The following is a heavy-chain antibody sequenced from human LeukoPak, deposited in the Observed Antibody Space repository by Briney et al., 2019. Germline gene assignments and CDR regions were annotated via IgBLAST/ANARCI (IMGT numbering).Heavy chain of an antibody. V-gene: IGHV3-49*04. Sequence: GGSLRLSCTASGFTFGDYAMSWVRQAPGKGLEWVGFIRSKAYGGTTEYAASVKGRFTISRDDSKSIAYLQMNSLKTEDTAVYYCTRKGYSNYVGFFDYWGQGTLVTVSS. D-gene: IGHD4-11*01. CDR3: TRKGYSNYVGFFDY. CDR2: IRSKAYGGTT. CDR1: GFTFGDYA. J-gene: IGHJ4*02.